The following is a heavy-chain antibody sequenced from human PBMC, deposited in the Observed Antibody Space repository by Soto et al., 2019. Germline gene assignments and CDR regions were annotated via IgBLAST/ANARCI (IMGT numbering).Heavy chain of an antibody. J-gene: IGHJ4*02. Sequence: EVQLVESGGGLVQPGGSLRLSCAASGFTFNSYWMQWVRHAPGKGLEWVSRIDGDEESTTKYADFVKGRFTISRDNVTNTLYLQINSPRAEDASVYSSVRDSHGDYWGTATLGTVSS. CDR2: IDGDEESTT. V-gene: IGHV3-74*03. CDR1: GFTFNSYW. CDR3: VRDSHGDY.